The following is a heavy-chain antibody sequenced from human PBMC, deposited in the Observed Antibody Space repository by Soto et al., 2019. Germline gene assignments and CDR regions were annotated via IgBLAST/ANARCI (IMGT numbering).Heavy chain of an antibody. J-gene: IGHJ4*02. Sequence: QVQLVQSGAEVKKPGSSVKVSCKTSGDIFSGYSISWVRQAPGQGLEWMGGIIPIFGTTNYAQRFHGRVTMTADKSTSTVYMELYSLKSEDTAVYYCARDLGSGYDQGDYWGQGTLVTVSS. D-gene: IGHD5-12*01. CDR2: IIPIFGTT. CDR1: GDIFSGYS. V-gene: IGHV1-69*14. CDR3: ARDLGSGYDQGDY.